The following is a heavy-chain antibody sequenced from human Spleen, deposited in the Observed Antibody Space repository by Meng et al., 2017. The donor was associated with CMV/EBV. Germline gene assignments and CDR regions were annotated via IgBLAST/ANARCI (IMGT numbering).Heavy chain of an antibody. CDR1: GDYIRSGGYY. CDR2: SYYSGST. V-gene: IGHV4-31*03. J-gene: IGHJ5*02. D-gene: IGHD2-8*01. CDR3: ARAPYSTKRFDP. Sequence: TVSGDYIRSGGYYWSWIRQCPGTGLEWIGFSYYSGSTHYNPSLKSRVLISLDTSKNQFSLKLSSVTAADTAVYFCARAPYSTKRFDPWGQGTLVTVSS.